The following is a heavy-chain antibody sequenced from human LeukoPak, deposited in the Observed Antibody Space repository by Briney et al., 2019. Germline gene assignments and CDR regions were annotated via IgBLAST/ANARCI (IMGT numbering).Heavy chain of an antibody. CDR1: GFTLSSYA. D-gene: IGHD5-12*01. Sequence: AGRSLRLSCAASGFTLSSYAMNWVRQAPGKGLEWVSAITYSGSSKYYADSVKGRFTISRDNSKNTLHLQMNSLRAEDTAVYYCAKDARSGYDLDKWGLDDWGQGTPVTVSS. V-gene: IGHV3-23*01. J-gene: IGHJ4*01. CDR3: AKDARSGYDLDKWGLDD. CDR2: ITYSGSSK.